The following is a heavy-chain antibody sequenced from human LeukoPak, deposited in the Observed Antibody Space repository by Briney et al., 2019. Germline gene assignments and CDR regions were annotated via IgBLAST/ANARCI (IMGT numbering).Heavy chain of an antibody. CDR2: ISGSGGST. CDR1: GFSLSSYA. J-gene: IGHJ5*02. D-gene: IGHD6-13*01. Sequence: GGSLRLSCAASGFSLSSYAMTWARQAPGKGLEWVSAISGSGGSTYYADSVKGRFTISRDNSKNTLYLQMNSLRAEDTAVYYCAKVHSSSWYDWFDPWGQGTLVTVSS. CDR3: AKVHSSSWYDWFDP. V-gene: IGHV3-23*01.